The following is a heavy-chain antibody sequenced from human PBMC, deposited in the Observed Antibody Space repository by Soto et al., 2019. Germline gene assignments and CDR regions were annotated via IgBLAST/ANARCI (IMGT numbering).Heavy chain of an antibody. Sequence: GGSLRLSCAASGFTVSSNYMSWVRQAPGKGLEWVSVIYSGGSTYYADSVKGRLTISRDNSKNTLYLQMNSLRAEDTAVYYCARMEPGIAAAGFDYWGQGTLVTVSS. CDR2: IYSGGST. CDR1: GFTVSSNY. D-gene: IGHD6-13*01. CDR3: ARMEPGIAAAGFDY. V-gene: IGHV3-66*01. J-gene: IGHJ4*02.